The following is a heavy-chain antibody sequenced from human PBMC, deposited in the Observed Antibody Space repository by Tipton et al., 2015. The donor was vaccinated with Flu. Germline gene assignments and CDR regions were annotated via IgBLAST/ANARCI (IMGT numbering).Heavy chain of an antibody. CDR2: IYHSGTT. D-gene: IGHD2-2*01. CDR3: ARDPSLGMPDFFDY. CDR1: GGSISSYY. V-gene: IGHV4-39*07. J-gene: IGHJ4*02. Sequence: TLSLTCTVSGGSISSYYWGWVRRPPGKGLEWIGTIYHSGTTYYNPSLKSRLTISVDTSKKQFSLQLRSVTAADTAVYYCARDPSLGMPDFFDYWGQGTLVTASS.